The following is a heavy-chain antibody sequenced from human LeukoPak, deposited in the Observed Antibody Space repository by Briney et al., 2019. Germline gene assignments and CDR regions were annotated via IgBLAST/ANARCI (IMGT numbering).Heavy chain of an antibody. CDR2: ISSSSSYI. V-gene: IGHV3-21*04. J-gene: IGHJ4*02. CDR1: GFTFSSYS. CDR3: AKDGRLGSYCSGGSCFLY. Sequence: PGGSLRLSCAASGFTFSSYSMNWVRQAPGKGLEWVSSISSSSSYIYYADSVKGRFTISRDNAKNSLYLQMNSLRAEDTAVYYCAKDGRLGSYCSGGSCFLYWGQGTLVTVSS. D-gene: IGHD2-15*01.